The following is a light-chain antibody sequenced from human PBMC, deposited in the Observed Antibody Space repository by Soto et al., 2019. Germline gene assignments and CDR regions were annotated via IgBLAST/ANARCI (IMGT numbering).Light chain of an antibody. Sequence: QSVLTQPASVSGSPGQSITISCTGTSSDVGAYNYVSWYQQHPGKAPKLMIYDVSNRPSGVSDRFSGSKSGNTASLTISGLQAEDESDYYCSSYISSSTSLVFGGGTKVTVL. CDR1: SSDVGAYNY. V-gene: IGLV2-14*01. CDR3: SSYISSSTSLV. J-gene: IGLJ2*01. CDR2: DVS.